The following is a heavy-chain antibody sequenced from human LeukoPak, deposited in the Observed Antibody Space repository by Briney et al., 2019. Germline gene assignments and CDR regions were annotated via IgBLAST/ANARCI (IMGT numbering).Heavy chain of an antibody. CDR1: GYTLTTSY. J-gene: IGHJ3*02. CDR2: ITPSGGST. CDR3: ARESTQAVTGPNAFDI. D-gene: IGHD2-21*02. V-gene: IGHV1-46*01. Sequence: ASVKVSCKASGYTLTTSYMHWVRQAPGQGLEWMGIITPSGGSTNYGQKFQGRVTMTRDMSTSTAYMELSSLRSEDTAVYYCARESTQAVTGPNAFDIWGQGTMVTVSS.